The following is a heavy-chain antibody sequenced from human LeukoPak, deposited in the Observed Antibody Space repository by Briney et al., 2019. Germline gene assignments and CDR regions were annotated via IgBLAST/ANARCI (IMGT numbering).Heavy chain of an antibody. J-gene: IGHJ4*02. CDR2: IWHDGLNK. Sequence: GGSLRLSCAASGFTFSSYTFKWVRQAPGKGLEWVAVIWHDGLNKFYADFLKGRFTISRDFSKDTVYLQMSGLTVEDTAVYYCAKAGQRSYAEAFDSWGQGTLVTVSS. V-gene: IGHV3-33*06. CDR3: AKAGQRSYAEAFDS. D-gene: IGHD3-16*01. CDR1: GFTFSSYT.